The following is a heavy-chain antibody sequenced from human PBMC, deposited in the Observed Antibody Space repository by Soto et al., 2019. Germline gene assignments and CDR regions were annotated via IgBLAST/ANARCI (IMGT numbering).Heavy chain of an antibody. Sequence: QVQLVQSGAEVKKPGSSVKVSCKASGGTFSSYAISWVRQAPGQGLEWMGGIIPIFGTANYAQKFQGRVTITEDEATSTAYMERSSLRSEDTVVYYCASPDSWSGYLENLELDYWGQGALVTVSS. CDR2: IIPIFGTA. J-gene: IGHJ4*02. V-gene: IGHV1-69*01. D-gene: IGHD3-3*01. CDR1: GGTFSSYA. CDR3: ASPDSWSGYLENLELDY.